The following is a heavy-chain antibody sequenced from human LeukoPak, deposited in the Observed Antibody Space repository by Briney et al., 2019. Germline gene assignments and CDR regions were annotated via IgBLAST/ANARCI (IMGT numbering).Heavy chain of an antibody. J-gene: IGHJ6*02. CDR2: IWYDGSNK. Sequence: PGGSLRLSCAASGFTFSSYGMHWVRQAPGKGLEWVAVIWYDGSNKYYADSVKGRFTISRDNSKNTLYLQMNSLRAEDTAVYYCARDFLRPYGSGFDGIDVWGQGTTVTVSS. D-gene: IGHD3-10*01. V-gene: IGHV3-33*01. CDR3: ARDFLRPYGSGFDGIDV. CDR1: GFTFSSYG.